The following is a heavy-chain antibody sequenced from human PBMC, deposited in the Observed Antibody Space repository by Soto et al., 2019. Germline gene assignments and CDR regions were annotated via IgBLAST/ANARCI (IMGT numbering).Heavy chain of an antibody. Sequence: QITLKESGPTLVKPTQTITLTCTFSGFSLSSIGVGVGWIRQPPGKALEWLGILYWDDDKHYSPSLKSRISIPKDTSKDQVVLTLTNMDPVDTATYYCAHTIGVVPTAHDAFDVWGKGPMVTVSS. V-gene: IGHV2-5*02. D-gene: IGHD2-2*01. CDR1: GFSLSSIGVG. CDR3: AHTIGVVPTAHDAFDV. J-gene: IGHJ3*01. CDR2: LYWDDDK.